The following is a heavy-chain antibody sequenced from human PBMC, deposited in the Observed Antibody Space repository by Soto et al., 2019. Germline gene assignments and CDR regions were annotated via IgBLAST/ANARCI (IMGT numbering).Heavy chain of an antibody. CDR2: INDDGSMT. CDR3: ARLKAGTAAFDY. D-gene: IGHD6-19*01. V-gene: IGHV3-74*01. CDR1: GFSFNSNL. Sequence: GSVRLSGAASGFSFNSNLMHWVRQAPGKGLVWVSRINDDGSMTNYADSVRGRFTISRDNAKSTLYLQMNSLRAEDTAVYYCARLKAGTAAFDYWGQGT. J-gene: IGHJ4*02.